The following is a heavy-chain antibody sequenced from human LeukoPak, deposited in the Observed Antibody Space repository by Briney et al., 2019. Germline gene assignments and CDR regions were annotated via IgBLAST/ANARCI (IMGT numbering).Heavy chain of an antibody. D-gene: IGHD1-14*01. CDR1: GYTFTGYY. CDR2: INPNSGGT. CDR3: ARDHRLRNPVDY. V-gene: IGHV1-2*02. Sequence: ASVKVSCKASGYTFTGYYMHWVRQAPGQGLEWMGWINPNSGGTNYAQKFQGRVTMTRDTTISTAYMELSRLRSDDTAVYYCARDHRLRNPVDYWGQGTLVTVSS. J-gene: IGHJ4*02.